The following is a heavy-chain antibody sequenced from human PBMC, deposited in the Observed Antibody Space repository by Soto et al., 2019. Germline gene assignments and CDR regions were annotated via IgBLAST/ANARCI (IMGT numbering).Heavy chain of an antibody. CDR1: GDSVSSNSAA. D-gene: IGHD5-18*01. CDR2: TYYRSKWYN. CDR3: ARGEVQLWLGWFDP. Sequence: SQTLSLTCAISGDSVSSNSAAWNWIRQSPSRGLEWLGRTYYRSKWYNDYAVSVKSRITINPDTSKNQFSLQLNSVTPEDTVVYYCARGEVQLWLGWFDPWGQGTLVTVSS. J-gene: IGHJ5*02. V-gene: IGHV6-1*01.